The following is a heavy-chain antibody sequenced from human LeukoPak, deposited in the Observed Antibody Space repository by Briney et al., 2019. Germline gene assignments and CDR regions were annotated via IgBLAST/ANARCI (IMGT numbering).Heavy chain of an antibody. CDR3: AKEGTASKPSDLDY. Sequence: GGSLRLSCAVSGFIFTDYGMHWVRQAPGKGLEWVAFIRYDGSTKYYVDSVKGRFTISRDNSKNMLFLQMNSLRGKDTAVYYCAKEGTASKPSDLDYWGQGTLVTVSS. CDR2: IRYDGSTK. V-gene: IGHV3-30*02. CDR1: GFIFTDYG. J-gene: IGHJ4*02. D-gene: IGHD1/OR15-1a*01.